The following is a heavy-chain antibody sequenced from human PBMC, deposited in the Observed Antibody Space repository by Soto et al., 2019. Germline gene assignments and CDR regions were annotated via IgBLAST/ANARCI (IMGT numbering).Heavy chain of an antibody. V-gene: IGHV1-46*03. D-gene: IGHD5-18*01. Sequence: QVQLVQSGAEVKKPGASVKVSCKASGYTFTSYYMHWVRQAPGQGLEWMGIINPSGGSTSYAQKFQGRVTMTRETATSTVYMELSSLRSEDTAVYYCAREGGSDGSDYWCQGTLVTVSS. CDR1: GYTFTSYY. CDR2: INPSGGST. J-gene: IGHJ4*02. CDR3: AREGGSDGSDY.